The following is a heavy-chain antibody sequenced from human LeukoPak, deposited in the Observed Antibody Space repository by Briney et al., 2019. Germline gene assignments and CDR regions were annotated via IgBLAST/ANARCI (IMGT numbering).Heavy chain of an antibody. CDR3: ARGVDTAMVSLGY. Sequence: PGGFLRLSCAASGFTFSSYWMSWVRQAPGKGLEWVANIKQDGSEKYYVDSVKGRFTISRDNAKNSLYLQMNSLRAEDTAVYYCARGVDTAMVSLGYWGQGTLVTVPS. CDR2: IKQDGSEK. D-gene: IGHD5-18*01. CDR1: GFTFSSYW. V-gene: IGHV3-7*01. J-gene: IGHJ4*02.